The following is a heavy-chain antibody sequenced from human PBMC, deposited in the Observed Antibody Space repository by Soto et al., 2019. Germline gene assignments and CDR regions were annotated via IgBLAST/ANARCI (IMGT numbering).Heavy chain of an antibody. Sequence: QLQLQESGPGLVKPSETLSLTCTVSGGSISSSSYYWGWIRQPPGKGLEWIGSIYYSGSTYYNPSLKSRVTISVDTSKNQVSLKLSSVTAADTAVYYCASRRDYGDYVLPLDYWGQGTLVTVSS. CDR2: IYYSGST. CDR3: ASRRDYGDYVLPLDY. J-gene: IGHJ4*02. D-gene: IGHD4-17*01. V-gene: IGHV4-39*01. CDR1: GGSISSSSYY.